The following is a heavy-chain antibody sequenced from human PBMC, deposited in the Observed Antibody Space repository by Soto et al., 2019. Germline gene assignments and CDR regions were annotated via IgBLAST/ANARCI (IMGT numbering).Heavy chain of an antibody. J-gene: IGHJ4*02. V-gene: IGHV3-66*01. D-gene: IGHD3-9*01. CDR2: IYSGGST. Sequence: GGSLRLSCAASGFTVSSNYMSWVRQAPGKGLEWVSVIYSGGSTYYADSVKGRFTISRDNSKNTLYLQMNSLRAEDTAVYYCERGAIHYDILTGYYFDYWGQGTLVTVSS. CDR1: GFTVSSNY. CDR3: ERGAIHYDILTGYYFDY.